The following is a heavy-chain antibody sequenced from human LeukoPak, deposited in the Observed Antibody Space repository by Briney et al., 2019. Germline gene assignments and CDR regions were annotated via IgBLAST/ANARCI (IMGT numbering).Heavy chain of an antibody. J-gene: IGHJ3*02. CDR3: AKPRGSCSSTSCYIDAFDI. V-gene: IGHV3-23*01. CDR1: GFTFSSYA. CDR2: ISGSGGST. Sequence: GGSLRLSCAASGFTFSSYAMSWVRQAPGKGLEWVSSISGSGGSTYYADSVKGRFTISRDNSKNTLYLQMNSLRAEDTAVYYCAKPRGSCSSTSCYIDAFDIWGQGTMVTVSS. D-gene: IGHD2-2*01.